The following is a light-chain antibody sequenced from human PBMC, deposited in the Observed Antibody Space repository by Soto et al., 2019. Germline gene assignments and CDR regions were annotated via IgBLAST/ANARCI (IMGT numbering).Light chain of an antibody. V-gene: IGKV1-5*01. J-gene: IGKJ1*01. CDR2: DAS. CDR1: QSISSW. CDR3: QHYNSYPVT. Sequence: DIQMTQSHSTLSASLGDRVTITRRSSQSISSWLAWYQQKPGKAPKFLIYDASSLESGVPSRFSGSGSGTEFTLTILSLQPDDFATYYCQHYNSYPVTFGQGTNVEIK.